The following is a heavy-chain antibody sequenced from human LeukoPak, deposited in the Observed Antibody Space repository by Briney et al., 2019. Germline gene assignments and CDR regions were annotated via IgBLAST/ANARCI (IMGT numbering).Heavy chain of an antibody. CDR1: GESFSGYY. V-gene: IGHV4-34*01. D-gene: IGHD3-22*01. J-gene: IGHJ4*02. CDR2: INHSGST. CDR3: ARMGYYDSSGYNWDY. Sequence: SETLSLTCAAYGESFSGYYWSWIRQPPGKGLEWIGEINHSGSTNYNPSLKSRVIISVDTSKNQFSLKLSSVTAADTAVYYCARMGYYDSSGYNWDYWGQGTLVTVSS.